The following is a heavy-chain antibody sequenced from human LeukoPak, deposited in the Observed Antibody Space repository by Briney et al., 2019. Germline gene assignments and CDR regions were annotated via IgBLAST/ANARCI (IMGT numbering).Heavy chain of an antibody. J-gene: IGHJ2*01. CDR3: ARHHVPNIVVVPAANGGDLDWYFDL. Sequence: PSETLSLTCTVSGGSISSSNYYWGWIRQPPGKGLEWIGSIYYSGKTYYNPSLKSRVTISVDTSKNQFSLKLSSVTVADTAVYYCARHHVPNIVVVPAANGGDLDWYFDLWGRGTLVTVSS. CDR2: IYYSGKT. CDR1: GGSISSSNYY. D-gene: IGHD2-2*01. V-gene: IGHV4-39*01.